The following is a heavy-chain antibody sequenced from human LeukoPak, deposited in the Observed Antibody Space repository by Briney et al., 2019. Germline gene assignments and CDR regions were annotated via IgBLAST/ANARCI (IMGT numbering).Heavy chain of an antibody. CDR3: ARHKVVVPFDY. CDR1: GYSISSGYY. D-gene: IGHD3-22*01. V-gene: IGHV4-38-2*02. J-gene: IGHJ4*02. Sequence: SETLSLTCTVSGYSISSGYYWGWIRQPPGKGLEWIGSIYYSGSTYYNPSLKSRVTISVDTSKNQFSLKLSSVTAADTAMYYCARHKVVVPFDYWGQGTLVTVSS. CDR2: IYYSGST.